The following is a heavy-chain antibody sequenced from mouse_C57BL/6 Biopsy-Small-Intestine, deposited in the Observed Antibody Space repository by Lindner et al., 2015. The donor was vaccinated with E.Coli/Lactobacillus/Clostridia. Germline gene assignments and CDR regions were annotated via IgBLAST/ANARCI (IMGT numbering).Heavy chain of an antibody. CDR1: GYTFTSYW. CDR3: ARGNDYDEGFAY. V-gene: IGHV1-52*01. CDR2: IDPSDSGT. D-gene: IGHD2-4*01. Sequence: VQLQESGAEMVRPGTSVKLSCKTSGYTFTSYWMHWVKQRPGQGLEWIGKIDPSDSGTHYNQKFRDKATLTVDKSSNAVYMQLNSLTSEVSAVYYCARGNDYDEGFAYWGQGTLVTVS. J-gene: IGHJ3*01.